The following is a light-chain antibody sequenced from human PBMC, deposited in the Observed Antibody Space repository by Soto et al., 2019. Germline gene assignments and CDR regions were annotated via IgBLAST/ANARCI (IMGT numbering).Light chain of an antibody. J-gene: IGKJ1*01. CDR2: GDS. Sequence: AIQITPSPSSLSASVGDRVTLSFRASQVIGSALGWYQQKPGKTRKVLIYGDSNLQGGVPPRFSGSGSGTDFTLAISSPKAEDSATYYCLQDIDYPWTLGQGTKVDNK. CDR1: QVIGSA. V-gene: IGKV1-6*01. CDR3: LQDIDYPWT.